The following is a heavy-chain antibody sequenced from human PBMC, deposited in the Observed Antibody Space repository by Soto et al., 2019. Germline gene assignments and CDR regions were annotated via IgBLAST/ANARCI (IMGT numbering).Heavy chain of an antibody. D-gene: IGHD4-17*01. J-gene: IGHJ6*02. CDR1: GFTFSSYS. Sequence: GGSLRLSCAASGFTFSSYSMNWVRQAPGKGLEWVSYISSSSSIIYYGDSMKGRFIISRDNAKNSLYLQVNSLRDEDTAVYYCARAYTVTTRWYGMDVWGQGTTVTVSS. V-gene: IGHV3-48*02. CDR2: ISSSSSII. CDR3: ARAYTVTTRWYGMDV.